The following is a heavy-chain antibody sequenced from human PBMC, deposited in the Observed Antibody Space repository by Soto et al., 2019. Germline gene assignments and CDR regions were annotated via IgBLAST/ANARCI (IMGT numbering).Heavy chain of an antibody. CDR1: GGTFSSYA. V-gene: IGHV1-69*13. CDR3: ARTSLDRLQSPRPYYFDY. CDR2: IIPIFGTA. D-gene: IGHD3-22*01. Sequence: GASVKVSCKASGGTFSSYAISWVRQAPGQGLEWMGGIIPIFGTANYAQKFQGRVTITADESTSTAYMELSSLRSEDTAVYYCARTSLDRLQSPRPYYFDYWGQGTLVTVSS. J-gene: IGHJ4*02.